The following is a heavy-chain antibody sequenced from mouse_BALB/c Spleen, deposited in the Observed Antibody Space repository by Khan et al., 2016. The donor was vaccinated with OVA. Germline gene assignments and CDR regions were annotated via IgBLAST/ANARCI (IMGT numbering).Heavy chain of an antibody. Sequence: QVQLKESGAELARPGASVKMSCKASGYNFTSYTIHWIKLRPGQGLEWIGYINPSNGYTNYNQKFKDKATLTADKSSTTAYMELSSLTSDDTELYNCVRDGAYHRNDGWFAYWGQGTLVTVSA. CDR1: GYNFTSYT. J-gene: IGHJ3*01. CDR3: VRDGAYHRNDGWFAY. CDR2: INPSNGYT. V-gene: IGHV1-4*01. D-gene: IGHD2-14*01.